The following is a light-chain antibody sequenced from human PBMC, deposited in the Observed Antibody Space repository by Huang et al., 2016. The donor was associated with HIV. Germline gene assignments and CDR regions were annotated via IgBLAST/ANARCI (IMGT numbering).Light chain of an antibody. Sequence: DIQMTQSSSALSASVGVRVTIACRARQSISTWLAWYQQKAGRAPNLLIYEASTLESGVPSRFSGGGSGTDFTLTISGLQPDDFATYYCQQYKSFPWTFGQGTKVEV. V-gene: IGKV1-5*03. CDR3: QQYKSFPWT. CDR1: QSISTW. CDR2: EAS. J-gene: IGKJ1*01.